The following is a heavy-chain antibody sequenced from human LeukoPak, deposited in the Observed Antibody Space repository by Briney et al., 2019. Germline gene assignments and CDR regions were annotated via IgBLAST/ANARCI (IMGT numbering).Heavy chain of an antibody. CDR2: INNDGSDT. V-gene: IGHV3-74*01. J-gene: IGHJ4*02. D-gene: IGHD3-3*02. Sequence: GGTLRLSCAASGFTFGRFWMYWVRQAPGKWLVSVSHINNDGSDTTYADSVKGRFTISRDNAKNTLYLQMNSLRAEDTAVYYCARDLASFDYWGQGTLVTVSS. CDR1: GFTFGRFW. CDR3: ARDLASFDY.